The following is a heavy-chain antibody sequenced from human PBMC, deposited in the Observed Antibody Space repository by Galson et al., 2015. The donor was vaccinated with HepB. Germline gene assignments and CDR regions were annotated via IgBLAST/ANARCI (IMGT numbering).Heavy chain of an antibody. CDR2: TYYRSKWYY. CDR3: ARGENGRDYYDSSGYFETKGIYYFDY. Sequence: CAISGDSVSSNSGAWNWIRQSPSRGLEWLGRTYYRSKWYYDSAVSVKSRISINPDTSKNQFSLKLSSVTAADTAVYYCARGENGRDYYDSSGYFETKGIYYFDYWGQGTLVTVSS. D-gene: IGHD3-22*01. V-gene: IGHV6-1*01. J-gene: IGHJ4*02. CDR1: GDSVSSNSGA.